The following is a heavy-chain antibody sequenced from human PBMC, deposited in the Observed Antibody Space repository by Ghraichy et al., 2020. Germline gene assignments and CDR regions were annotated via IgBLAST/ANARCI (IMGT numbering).Heavy chain of an antibody. D-gene: IGHD3-9*01. CDR3: TRDRPYYDILTGPDY. Sequence: GGSLRLSCTASGFTFGDYAMSWFRQAPGKGLEWVGFIRSKAYGGTTEYAASVKGRLTISRDDSKSIAYLQMNSLKTEDTAVYYCTRDRPYYDILTGPDYWGQGTLVTVSS. CDR2: IRSKAYGGTT. J-gene: IGHJ4*02. CDR1: GFTFGDYA. V-gene: IGHV3-49*03.